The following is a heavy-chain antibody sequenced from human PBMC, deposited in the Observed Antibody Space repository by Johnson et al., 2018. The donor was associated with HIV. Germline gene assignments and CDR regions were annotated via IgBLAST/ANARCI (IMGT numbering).Heavy chain of an antibody. J-gene: IGHJ3*02. V-gene: IGHV3-30*04. CDR2: ISYDGSNK. Sequence: QVQLVESGGGVVQPGRSLRLSCAASAFTFSSYAMHWVRQAPGKGLEWVAVISYDGSNKYYADYVKGRFTISRDNSKNTLYLQMNSLRAEDTAVYYCAGGSYNDAFDIWGQGTMVTVSS. CDR1: AFTFSSYA. D-gene: IGHD1-26*01. CDR3: AGGSYNDAFDI.